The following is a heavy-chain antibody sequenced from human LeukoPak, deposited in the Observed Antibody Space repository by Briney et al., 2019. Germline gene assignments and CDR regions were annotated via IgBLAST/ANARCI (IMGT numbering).Heavy chain of an antibody. J-gene: IGHJ4*02. CDR3: ARLAAASPSLSPHIDY. Sequence: PGGSLRLSCAASGFTFSSYGMHWVRPAPGKGLEWVAFIRYDGSNKYYADSVKGRFTISRDNSKNTLYLQMNSLRAEDTAVYYCARLAAASPSLSPHIDYWGQGTLVTVSS. CDR1: GFTFSSYG. D-gene: IGHD6-13*01. CDR2: IRYDGSNK. V-gene: IGHV3-30*02.